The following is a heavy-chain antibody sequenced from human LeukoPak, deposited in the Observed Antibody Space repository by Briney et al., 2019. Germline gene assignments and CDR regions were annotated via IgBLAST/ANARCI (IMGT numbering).Heavy chain of an antibody. D-gene: IGHD6-19*01. CDR1: GGSISSSSYY. CDR2: IYYSGRT. Sequence: SETLSLTCTVSGGSISSSSYYWGWIRQPPGKGLEWIGSIYYSGRTYYNPSLKSRVTISVDTSKNQFSLKLSFVTAADTAVYYCARPYSSGWVPFDYWGQGTLVTVSS. J-gene: IGHJ4*02. V-gene: IGHV4-39*01. CDR3: ARPYSSGWVPFDY.